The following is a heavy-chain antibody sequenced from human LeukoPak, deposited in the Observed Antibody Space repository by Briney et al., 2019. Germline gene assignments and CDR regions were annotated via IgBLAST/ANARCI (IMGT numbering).Heavy chain of an antibody. D-gene: IGHD6-19*01. CDR3: ARDGGAVAGPTDAFDI. Sequence: GGSLRLSCAASGFTFSSYSMNWVRQAPGEGLEWVSSISSSSSYIYYADSVKGRFTISRDNAKNSLYLQMNSLRAEDTAVYYCARDGGAVAGPTDAFDIWGQGTMVTVSS. J-gene: IGHJ3*02. CDR1: GFTFSSYS. V-gene: IGHV3-21*01. CDR2: ISSSSSYI.